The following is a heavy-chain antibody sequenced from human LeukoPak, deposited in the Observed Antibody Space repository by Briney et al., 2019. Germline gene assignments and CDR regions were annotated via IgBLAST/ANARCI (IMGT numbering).Heavy chain of an antibody. V-gene: IGHV3-64D*06. CDR3: VKESRQQWLVPPRFDY. CDR2: INSNGGGT. Sequence: GGSLRLSCSASGFTFSSYAMHWVRQAPGKGLKYVSGINSNGGGTYYADSVKGRFIISRDNSKKTLYLQMSSLRVEDTAVYYCVKESRQQWLVPPRFDYWGQGTLVTVSS. D-gene: IGHD6-19*01. J-gene: IGHJ4*02. CDR1: GFTFSSYA.